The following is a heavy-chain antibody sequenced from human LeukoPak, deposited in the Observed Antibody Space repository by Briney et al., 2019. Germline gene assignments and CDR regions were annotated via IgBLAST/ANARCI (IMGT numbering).Heavy chain of an antibody. D-gene: IGHD4-17*01. Sequence: GGSLRLSCAASGFTVSSKYINWFRQAPAKGLEWVSLIYGSTSADYADSVKGRFTISRDNSMNTVYLQMNSLRAEDTAIYYCARLNFGDDYWGQGTLVAVSS. CDR3: ARLNFGDDY. CDR1: GFTVSSKY. J-gene: IGHJ4*02. V-gene: IGHV3-66*01. CDR2: IYGSTSA.